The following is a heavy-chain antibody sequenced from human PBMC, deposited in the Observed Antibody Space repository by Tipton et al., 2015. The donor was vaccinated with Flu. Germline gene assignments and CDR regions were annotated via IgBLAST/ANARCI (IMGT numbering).Heavy chain of an antibody. CDR1: GFTFTSSA. D-gene: IGHD3-16*02. Sequence: QLVQSGPEVKKPGTSVKVSCKASGFTFTSSAMQWVRQARGQRLEWIGWIVVGSGNTNYAQKFQERVTITRDMSTSTAYMELSSLRSEDTAVYYCAASRNIMITFGGVIVTDDAFDIWGQGTMVTVSS. CDR2: IVVGSGNT. J-gene: IGHJ3*02. CDR3: AASRNIMITFGGVIVTDDAFDI. V-gene: IGHV1-58*02.